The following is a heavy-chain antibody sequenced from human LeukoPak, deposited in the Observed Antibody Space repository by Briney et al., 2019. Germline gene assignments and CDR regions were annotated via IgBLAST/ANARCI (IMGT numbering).Heavy chain of an antibody. J-gene: IGHJ4*02. D-gene: IGHD1-26*01. CDR3: ANINRGLRWELLGY. Sequence: GGSLRLSCAASGFTFSNYWMHWVRQAPGKGLVWVSRINSDGINTSYADSVKGRFTISRDNAKNTLNLQMNSLRAEDTAVYYCANINRGLRWELLGYWGQGTLVTVSS. CDR2: INSDGINT. V-gene: IGHV3-74*01. CDR1: GFTFSNYW.